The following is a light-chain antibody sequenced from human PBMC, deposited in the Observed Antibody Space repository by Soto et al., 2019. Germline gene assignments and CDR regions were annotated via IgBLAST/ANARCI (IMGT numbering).Light chain of an antibody. V-gene: IGLV1-44*01. Sequence: QSVLTQPPSASGTPGQRVTISCSGSSSNIGSNTVNWYQQLPGTAPKLLIYSNNQRPSVVPDRFSGSKSGTSASLAISGLQSEDEADYYWAAWDDSLNGPVFGGGTTLTVL. CDR2: SNN. J-gene: IGLJ2*01. CDR1: SSNIGSNT. CDR3: AAWDDSLNGPV.